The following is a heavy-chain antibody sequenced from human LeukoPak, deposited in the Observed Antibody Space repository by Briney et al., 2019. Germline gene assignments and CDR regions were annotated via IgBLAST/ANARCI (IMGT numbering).Heavy chain of an antibody. J-gene: IGHJ4*02. CDR2: ISFDGSNK. Sequence: GGSLRLSCTASGFTFSSSAMHWVRQAPGKGLEWVAVISFDGSNKYYADSVKGRFTISRDNSKNTLYLRMNSLRAEDTAVYYCARDPEYQLLYYFDYWGQGTLVTVSS. D-gene: IGHD2-2*01. V-gene: IGHV3-30-3*01. CDR3: ARDPEYQLLYYFDY. CDR1: GFTFSSSA.